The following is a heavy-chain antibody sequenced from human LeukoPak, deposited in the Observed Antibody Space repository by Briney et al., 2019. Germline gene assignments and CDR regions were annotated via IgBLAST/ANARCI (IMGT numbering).Heavy chain of an antibody. D-gene: IGHD3-10*01. J-gene: IGHJ4*02. CDR3: ARGGFYGHPFDF. CDR2: IYYTGTT. CDR1: GGSIDNSIYY. V-gene: IGHV4-39*07. Sequence: SETLSLTCTVSGGSIDNSIYYWGWIRQSPEKGLEWIGSIYYTGTTNYNPSLESRVIISVDASNNQVSLTLNSVTAADTAVYFCARGGFYGHPFDFGGQGTLVTVSS.